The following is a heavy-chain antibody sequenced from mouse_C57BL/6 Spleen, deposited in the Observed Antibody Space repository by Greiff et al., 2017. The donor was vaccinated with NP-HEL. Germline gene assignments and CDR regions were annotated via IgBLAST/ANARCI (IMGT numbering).Heavy chain of an antibody. Sequence: VKLQQPGAELVMPGASVKLSCKASGYTFTSYWMHWVKQRPGQGLEWIGEIDPSDSYTNYNQKFKGKSTLTVDKSSSTAYMQLSSLTSEDSAVYYCARSSDYWGQGTTLTVSS. V-gene: IGHV1-69*01. CDR3: ARSSDY. CDR2: IDPSDSYT. J-gene: IGHJ2*01. CDR1: GYTFTSYW.